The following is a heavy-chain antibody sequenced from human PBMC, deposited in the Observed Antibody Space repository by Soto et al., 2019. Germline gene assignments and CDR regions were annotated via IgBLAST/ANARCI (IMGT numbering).Heavy chain of an antibody. V-gene: IGHV3-48*01. CDR3: ARDTRNSGYDFFDY. D-gene: IGHD5-12*01. J-gene: IGHJ4*02. CDR2: ISSSSSTI. CDR1: GFTFSSYS. Sequence: PGGSLRLSCAASGFTFSSYSMNWVRQAPGKGLEWVSYISSSSSTIYYADSVKGRFTISRDNAKNSLYLQMNSLRAEDTAVYYCARDTRNSGYDFFDYWGQGTLVTVSS.